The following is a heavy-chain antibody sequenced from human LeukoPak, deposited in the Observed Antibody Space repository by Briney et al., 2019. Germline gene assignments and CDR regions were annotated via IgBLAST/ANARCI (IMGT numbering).Heavy chain of an antibody. CDR3: ARDSSGYYLTEYFQH. CDR1: GGTFSSYA. CDR2: IIPILGIA. Sequence: ASVKVSCKASGGTFSSYAISWVRQAPGQGLEWMGRIIPILGIANYAQKLQGRVTITADKSTSTAYMELSSLRSEDTAVYYCARDSSGYYLTEYFQHWGQGTLVTVSS. V-gene: IGHV1-69*04. D-gene: IGHD3-22*01. J-gene: IGHJ1*01.